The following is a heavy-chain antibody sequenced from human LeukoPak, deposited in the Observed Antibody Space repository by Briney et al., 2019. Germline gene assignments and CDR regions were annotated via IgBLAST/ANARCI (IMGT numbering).Heavy chain of an antibody. CDR1: GYTFTGYY. CDR2: INPCSGDT. CDR3: ARGTMNLDS. J-gene: IGHJ4*02. Sequence: ASVKVSCKASGYTFTGYYIHWVRQAPGQGLEWMGWINPCSGDTAYAQKFQGRVTMTRDTSINTAYMELNRLKFDDTAVYYCARGTMNLDSWGQGTLVTVSS. V-gene: IGHV1-2*02. D-gene: IGHD3-22*01.